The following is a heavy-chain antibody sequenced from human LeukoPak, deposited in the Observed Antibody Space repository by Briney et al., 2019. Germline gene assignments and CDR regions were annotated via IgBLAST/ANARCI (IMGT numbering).Heavy chain of an antibody. CDR3: ARDGIAVPTYYFDY. J-gene: IGHJ4*02. V-gene: IGHV3-66*01. CDR2: IYADGTT. Sequence: GGSLRLSCAASGFTVSNTYMSWVRQAPGKGLEWVSLIYADGTTHYADSVQGRFTISKDNSKNTLYLQMNSLRAEDTAVYYCARDGIAVPTYYFDYWGQGTLVTVSS. D-gene: IGHD6-19*01. CDR1: GFTVSNTY.